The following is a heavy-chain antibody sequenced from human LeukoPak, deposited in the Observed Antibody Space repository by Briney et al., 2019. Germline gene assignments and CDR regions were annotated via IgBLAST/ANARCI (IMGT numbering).Heavy chain of an antibody. CDR2: IIPILGIA. J-gene: IGHJ4*02. V-gene: IGHV1-69*04. Sequence: SVKVSCKASGGTFSSYAISWVRQAPGQGFEWMGRIIPILGIANYAQKFQGRVTITADKSTSTAYMELSSLRSEDTAVYYCARDVEMATIYYFDYWGQGTLVTVSS. D-gene: IGHD5-24*01. CDR1: GGTFSSYA. CDR3: ARDVEMATIYYFDY.